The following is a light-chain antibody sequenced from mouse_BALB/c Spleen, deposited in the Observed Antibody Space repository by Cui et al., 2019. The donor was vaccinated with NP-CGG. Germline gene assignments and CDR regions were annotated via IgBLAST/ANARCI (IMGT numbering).Light chain of an antibody. V-gene: IGLV1*01. CDR3: ALWYSNHWV. J-gene: IGLJ1*01. Sequence: HAVLPQPSALTTSPGETVTLTCRSSIGAVTTSNYANWVQEKPDHLFTGLIGGTNNRAPGVPARFSGSLIGDKAALTITGAQTEDEAIYFCALWYSNHWVFGGGTKLTVL. CDR2: GTN. CDR1: IGAVTTSNY.